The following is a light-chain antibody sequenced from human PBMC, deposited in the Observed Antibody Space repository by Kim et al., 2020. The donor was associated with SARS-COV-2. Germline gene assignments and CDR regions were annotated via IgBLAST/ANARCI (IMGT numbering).Light chain of an antibody. CDR2: KAS. J-gene: IGKJ1*01. Sequence: ASVGDRVTITCRASQSMTTWLAWYQQKPGKAPKLLIDKASNLESWVPSRFSGSGSGTVFTLTISNLQPDDFATYYCQQYNTFWTFGQGTKVDIK. CDR1: QSMTTW. CDR3: QQYNTFWT. V-gene: IGKV1-5*03.